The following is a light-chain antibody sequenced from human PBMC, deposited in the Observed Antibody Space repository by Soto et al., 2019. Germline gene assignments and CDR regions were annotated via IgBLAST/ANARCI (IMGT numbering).Light chain of an antibody. J-gene: IGKJ2*01. CDR2: YVS. Sequence: EVVMTQSPLSLPVTLGQPASISCRSSQSLAYIDGNTYLTWFHQRPAQSPRPLISYVSNRDSGDPDRFSGSESGTYFTLRISRVEAKDAGIYYCMQSTHWPPYTFGQGTKLEIK. V-gene: IGKV2-30*01. CDR1: QSLAYIDGNTY. CDR3: MQSTHWPPYT.